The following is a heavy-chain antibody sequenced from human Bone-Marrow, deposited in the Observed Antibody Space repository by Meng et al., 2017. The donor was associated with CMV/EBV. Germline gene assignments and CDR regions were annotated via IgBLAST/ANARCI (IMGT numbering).Heavy chain of an antibody. J-gene: IGHJ4*02. CDR1: GYTLTGYY. CDR3: ARTKWLPIPGRSGWRGLDY. Sequence: ASVKVSCKVSGYTLTGYYMHWVRQSPGQGLEWIGWINANSGGTNYAQKFQGSVTMTRDTSSSTAYMELSRLRSDDTAVYYCARTKWLPIPGRSGWRGLDYWGQGTQVTGSS. V-gene: IGHV1-2*02. CDR2: INANSGGT. D-gene: IGHD5-12*01.